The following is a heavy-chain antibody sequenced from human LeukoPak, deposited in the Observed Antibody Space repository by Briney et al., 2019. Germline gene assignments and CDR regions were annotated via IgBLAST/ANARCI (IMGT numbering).Heavy chain of an antibody. CDR2: IYSGGST. D-gene: IGHD3-22*01. V-gene: IGHV3-23*03. J-gene: IGHJ4*02. CDR1: GFIFSNYW. CDR3: AKQIKHYYDSSGYYYEGAVDY. Sequence: GGSLRLSCAASGFIFSNYWMSWVRQAPGKGLEWVSVIYSGGSTYYADSVKGRFTISRDNSKNTLYLQMNSLRAEDTAVYYCAKQIKHYYDSSGYYYEGAVDYWGQGTLVTVSS.